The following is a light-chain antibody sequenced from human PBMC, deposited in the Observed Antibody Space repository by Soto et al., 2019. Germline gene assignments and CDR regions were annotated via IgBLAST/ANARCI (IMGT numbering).Light chain of an antibody. J-gene: IGKJ1*01. Sequence: EIVMTQSPATLSVSPGGRATLSCRASQSISDTLAWYQQKPGQAPRLLIHGAPTRATGFPARFSGSGSGTDFTLTISSLQSEDFAVYYCQQYNNWPWTVGQGTKVDSK. CDR3: QQYNNWPWT. CDR2: GAP. V-gene: IGKV3-15*01. CDR1: QSISDT.